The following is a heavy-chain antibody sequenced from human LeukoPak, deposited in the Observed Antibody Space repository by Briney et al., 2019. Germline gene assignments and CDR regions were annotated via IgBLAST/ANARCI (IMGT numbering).Heavy chain of an antibody. V-gene: IGHV3-23*01. CDR1: GFTFSSYA. Sequence: PGGSLRLSCAASGFTFSSYAMSWVRQAPGKGLEWVSSINGRGGSTYYADSVKGRFTISRDNSKNTLYLQMNSLRAGDTAVYYCAKSNYDDYTPSDYWGQGPLVTVPS. CDR3: AKSNYDDYTPSDY. CDR2: INGRGGST. J-gene: IGHJ4*02. D-gene: IGHD4-17*01.